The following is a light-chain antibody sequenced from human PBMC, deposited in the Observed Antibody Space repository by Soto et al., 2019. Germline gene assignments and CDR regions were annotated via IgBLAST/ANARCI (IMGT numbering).Light chain of an antibody. J-gene: IGLJ1*01. CDR3: CSYAGRSTSPYV. CDR2: DVS. Sequence: QSALTQPRSVSGSPGQSVTISCTGTSSDVGGYNYVSWYQQHPGKVPKLMIHDVSKRPSGVPDRFSGSKSGNTASLTISGLQAEDEADYYCCSYAGRSTSPYVFGTGTKVTAL. V-gene: IGLV2-11*01. CDR1: SSDVGGYNY.